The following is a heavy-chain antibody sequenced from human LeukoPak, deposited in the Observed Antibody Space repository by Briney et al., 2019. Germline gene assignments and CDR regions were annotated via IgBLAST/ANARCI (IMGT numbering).Heavy chain of an antibody. J-gene: IGHJ4*02. D-gene: IGHD6-19*01. CDR3: ARRRYSSGWYAYDY. CDR2: IYYSGST. V-gene: IGHV4-39*01. CDR1: GGSISSSTYH. Sequence: SETLSLTCSVSGGSISSSTYHWGWIRQPPGEGLEWIGSIYYSGSTYYNPSLKSRVTISADTSKNQFSLKLSSVTAADTAVYYCARRRYSSGWYAYDYWGQGTLVTVSS.